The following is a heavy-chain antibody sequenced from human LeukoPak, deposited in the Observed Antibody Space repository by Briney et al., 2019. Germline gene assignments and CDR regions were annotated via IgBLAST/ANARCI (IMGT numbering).Heavy chain of an antibody. CDR3: ARDSRYFDWLGSP. V-gene: IGHV4-4*07. CDR2: IYTSGST. J-gene: IGHJ5*02. D-gene: IGHD3-9*01. CDR1: GGSTSSYY. Sequence: SETLSLTCTVSGGSTSSYYWSWIRQPAGKGLEWIGRIYTSGSTNYNPSLKSRVTMSVDTSKNQFSLRLSSVTAADTAVYYCARDSRYFDWLGSPWGQGTLVTVSS.